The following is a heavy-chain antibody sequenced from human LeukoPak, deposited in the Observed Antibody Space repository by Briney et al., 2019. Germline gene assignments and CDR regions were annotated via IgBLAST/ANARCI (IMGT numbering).Heavy chain of an antibody. CDR3: ARGRGGVGGGPDY. V-gene: IGHV4-59*01. CDR1: GGSISSYY. D-gene: IGHD1-26*01. CDR2: TYYSGST. J-gene: IGHJ4*02. Sequence: SETLSLTCTVSGGSISSYYWSWVRQPPGKGLEWIGFTYYSGSTNYYPSLKSRVTISVDTSKNQFSLKLSSVTAADTAVYYCARGRGGVGGGPDYWGQGTLVTVSS.